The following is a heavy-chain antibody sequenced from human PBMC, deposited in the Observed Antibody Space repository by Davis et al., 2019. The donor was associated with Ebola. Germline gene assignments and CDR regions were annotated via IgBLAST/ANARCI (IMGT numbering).Heavy chain of an antibody. Sequence: ASVKVSCKVSGDTFNSYAISWVRQAPGQGLEWMGWISVDNGDTNSAQKFQGRVTMTTDTSTNTAYMELRSLTSDDTAVYYCVKDGEHCTDTICYAHYYNGMDVWGQGTTVTVSS. J-gene: IGHJ6*02. CDR2: ISVDNGDT. CDR1: GDTFNSYA. D-gene: IGHD2-8*02. CDR3: VKDGEHCTDTICYAHYYNGMDV. V-gene: IGHV1-18*01.